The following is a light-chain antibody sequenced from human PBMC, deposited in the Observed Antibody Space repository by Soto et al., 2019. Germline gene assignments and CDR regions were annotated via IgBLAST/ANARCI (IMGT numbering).Light chain of an antibody. J-gene: IGLJ2*01. Sequence: QSVLTQPPSVSGAPGQRVTISCTGSSSNVGAGYDVHWYQQLPGTAPKLLIYGNNNRPSGVPDRFSASKSGTSASLAITGLQAEDDADYYCQSYDSRLGGFVVFGGGTQLTVL. CDR1: SSNVGAGYD. V-gene: IGLV1-40*01. CDR3: QSYDSRLGGFVV. CDR2: GNN.